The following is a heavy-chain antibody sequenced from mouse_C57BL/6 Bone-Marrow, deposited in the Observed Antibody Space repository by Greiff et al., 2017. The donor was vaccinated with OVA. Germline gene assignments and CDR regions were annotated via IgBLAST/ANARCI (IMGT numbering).Heavy chain of an antibody. CDR2: IDPSDSYT. J-gene: IGHJ2*01. V-gene: IGHV1-69*01. D-gene: IGHD1-1*01. Sequence: QVQLQQSGAELVKPGASVKMSCKASGYTFTSYWMHWVKQRPGQGLEWIGEIDPSDSYTNYNQKFKGKSTLTVDKSSSTAYMQLSSLTSEDSAVYYCARLAPCGRDYFDYWGQGTTLTVSS. CDR3: ARLAPCGRDYFDY. CDR1: GYTFTSYW.